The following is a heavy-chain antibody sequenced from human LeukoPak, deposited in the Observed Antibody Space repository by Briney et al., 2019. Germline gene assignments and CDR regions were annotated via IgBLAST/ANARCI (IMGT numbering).Heavy chain of an antibody. V-gene: IGHV3-15*01. CDR1: GFTFSNAW. D-gene: IGHD3-22*01. CDR3: TTGVIQYYYDSSGYLY. J-gene: IGHJ4*02. Sequence: GGSLRVSCAASGFTFSNAWMSWVRQAPGKGLEWVGRIKSKTDGGTTDYAAPVKGRFTISRDDSKNTLYLQMNSLKTEDTAVYYCTTGVIQYYYDSSGYLYWGQGTLVTVSS. CDR2: IKSKTDGGTT.